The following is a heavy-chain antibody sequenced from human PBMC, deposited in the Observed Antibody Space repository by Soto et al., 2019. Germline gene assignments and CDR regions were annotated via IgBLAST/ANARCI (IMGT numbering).Heavy chain of an antibody. CDR1: GFTFSNYG. CDR2: IWYDGSGN. D-gene: IGHD4-17*01. Sequence: QVQLVESGGSVVQPGMSMRLSCAASGFTFSNYGMNWVRQAPDKGLEWVAVIWYDGSGNYYAESVKGRFTISRDNSKNTLFLQMNSLRAEDTAVYYCATLGTTLTAVDYWGQGTLVTVSS. V-gene: IGHV3-33*01. J-gene: IGHJ4*02. CDR3: ATLGTTLTAVDY.